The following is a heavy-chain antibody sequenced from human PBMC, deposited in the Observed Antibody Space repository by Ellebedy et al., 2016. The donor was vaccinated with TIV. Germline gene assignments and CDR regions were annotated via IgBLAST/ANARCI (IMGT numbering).Heavy chain of an antibody. Sequence: GGSLRLSCAASGFTFSDYYMNWVRQAPGKGLEWIAYISDSATTIKYADSVKGRFTVSRDNAKNSLFLQISSLRADDTAIYYCARVLGYGGSRFYFDYWGQGSLVTVSS. CDR3: ARVLGYGGSRFYFDY. CDR1: GFTFSDYY. CDR2: ISDSATTI. J-gene: IGHJ4*02. V-gene: IGHV3-11*01. D-gene: IGHD5-12*01.